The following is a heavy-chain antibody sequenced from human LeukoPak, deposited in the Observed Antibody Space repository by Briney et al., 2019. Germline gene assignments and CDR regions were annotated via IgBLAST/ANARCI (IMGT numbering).Heavy chain of an antibody. CDR3: ARQRTVVTPEFFDY. J-gene: IGHJ4*02. V-gene: IGHV4-39*01. Sequence: SEPLSLTCTVSGDSISSSSYNWGWIRQPPGKGLEWIGSISYSGSTKYNPSLKSRITISVDTSKNHFSLKLNSVTAADTAIYYCARQRTVVTPEFFDYWGQGTLVIVSS. CDR1: GDSISSSSYN. CDR2: ISYSGST. D-gene: IGHD4-23*01.